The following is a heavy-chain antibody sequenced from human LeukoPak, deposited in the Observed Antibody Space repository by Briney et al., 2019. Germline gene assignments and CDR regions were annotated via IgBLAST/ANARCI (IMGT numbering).Heavy chain of an antibody. D-gene: IGHD6-13*01. CDR2: ISGGGGST. V-gene: IGHV3-23*01. CDR1: GFSFNNYA. J-gene: IGHJ4*02. Sequence: PGGSLRLSCAASGFSFNNYAMSWVRQAPGKGLERVSVISGGGGSTYYADSVKGRFIISRDNSKNTLYLQMNTLRAEDTAVYYCAKGAEAIAAAGYFDYWGQGTLVTVSS. CDR3: AKGAEAIAAAGYFDY.